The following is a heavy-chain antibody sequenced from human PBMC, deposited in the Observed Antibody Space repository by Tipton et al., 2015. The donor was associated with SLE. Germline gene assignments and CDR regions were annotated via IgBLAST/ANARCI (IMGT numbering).Heavy chain of an antibody. Sequence: TLSLTCSVSGNSISSGNYYWGWIRQSPGKGLEWIGTIYYGGNSYFNPTLKSRVTISVDTSKNQFSLKLSSVTAADTAVYYCARTYYYDSGGFSNPWYNWFDPWGQGTLVTVSS. CDR3: ARTYYYDSGGFSNPWYNWFDP. CDR2: IYYGGNS. V-gene: IGHV4-39*07. D-gene: IGHD3-22*01. J-gene: IGHJ5*02. CDR1: GNSISSGNYY.